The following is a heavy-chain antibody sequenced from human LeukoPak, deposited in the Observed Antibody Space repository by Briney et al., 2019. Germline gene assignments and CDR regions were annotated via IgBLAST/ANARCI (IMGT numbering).Heavy chain of an antibody. CDR3: ARVFEGGYYANWFDP. D-gene: IGHD3-22*01. Sequence: PSETLSLTCTVSGGSISSYYWSWIRQPPGKGLEWIGYIYYSGSTNYNPSLKSRVTISVDTSKNQFSLKLSSVTAADTAVYYCARVFEGGYYANWFDPWGQGTLVTVSS. V-gene: IGHV4-59*01. J-gene: IGHJ5*02. CDR1: GGSISSYY. CDR2: IYYSGST.